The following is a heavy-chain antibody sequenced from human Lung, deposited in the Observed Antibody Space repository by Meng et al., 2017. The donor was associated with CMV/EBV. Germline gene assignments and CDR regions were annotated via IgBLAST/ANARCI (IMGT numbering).Heavy chain of an antibody. J-gene: IGHJ4*02. Sequence: GXXLVXPTQTLSLTCTYYGFSLSISRLAVGWIRQHPGKALECLGIIYWNDDKRYSPSLKSRLTINKDTSKNQVVLTMTNMDAADTATYYCAHARYSSLYYFDYWXQGTLVTVSS. D-gene: IGHD6-13*01. CDR1: GFSLSISRLA. CDR3: AHARYSSLYYFDY. CDR2: IYWNDDK. V-gene: IGHV2-5*01.